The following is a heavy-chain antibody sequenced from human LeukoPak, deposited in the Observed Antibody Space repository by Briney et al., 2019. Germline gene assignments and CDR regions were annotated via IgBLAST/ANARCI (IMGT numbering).Heavy chain of an antibody. CDR1: GDSVSSNSVT. J-gene: IGHJ5*02. Sequence: SQTLSLTCAISGDSVSSNSVTWNWIRQSPSRGLEWMGRTYYRSTWYNDYAVSVRGRITVNPDTSKNQFSLHLNSVTPEDTAVYYCARRLTQYDCFDPWGQGTLVTVSS. CDR3: ARRLTQYDCFDP. CDR2: TYYRSTWYN. D-gene: IGHD2-2*01. V-gene: IGHV6-1*01.